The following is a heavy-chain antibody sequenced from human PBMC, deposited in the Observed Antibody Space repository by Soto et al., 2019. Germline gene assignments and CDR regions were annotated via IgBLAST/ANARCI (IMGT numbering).Heavy chain of an antibody. CDR3: ARDTNSLDL. V-gene: IGHV4-38-2*02. Sequence: SETLSLTCVVSSYSISSGFFWAWIRQPPGKGLEWVGSIYHTGDTHYSPSLRSQVSMSVDTSKNHFSLRLTYLTAADTAVYFCARDTNSLDLWGQGILVTVS. D-gene: IGHD2-8*01. CDR1: SYSISSGFF. CDR2: IYHTGDT. J-gene: IGHJ5*02.